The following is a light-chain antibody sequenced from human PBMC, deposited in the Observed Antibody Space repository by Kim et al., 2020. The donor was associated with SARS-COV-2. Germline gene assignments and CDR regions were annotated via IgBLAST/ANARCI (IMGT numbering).Light chain of an antibody. V-gene: IGKV3-15*01. J-gene: IGKJ4*01. Sequence: ATLSVSPGEGVTLACRTRQSVGTSLAWYQQKPGQAPRLLIYGAYSRAAGAPARFSGRGSGTQFTLTISSLQSDDFAVYYCQHSVTFGGGTKVDIK. CDR2: GAY. CDR3: QHSVT. CDR1: QSVGTS.